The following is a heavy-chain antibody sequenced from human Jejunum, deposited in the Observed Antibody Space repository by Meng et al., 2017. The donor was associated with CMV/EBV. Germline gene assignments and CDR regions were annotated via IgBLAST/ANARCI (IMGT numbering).Heavy chain of an antibody. CDR3: ARCTTVSGDCY. V-gene: IGHV3-7*01. J-gene: IGHJ4*02. Sequence: RRGERQEKGKGMEWVEEKKKDGGEKKKGEKEKGRFTKSREKAKNSKLLQMNSLRAEDTAVYYCARCTTVSGDCYWGQGTLVTVSS. D-gene: IGHD3-10*01. CDR2: KKKDGGEK.